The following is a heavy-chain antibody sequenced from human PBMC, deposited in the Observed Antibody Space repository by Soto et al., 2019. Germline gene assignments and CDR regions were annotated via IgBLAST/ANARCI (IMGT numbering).Heavy chain of an antibody. CDR3: AKKRAFGDYSPDY. J-gene: IGHJ4*02. Sequence: GGSLRLSCAASGFTVSSNYMSWVRQAPGKGLEWVSVISGSSDTTYYADSVKGRFTISRDNSKNTLYLQMNSLRAEDTAVYYCAKKRAFGDYSPDYWGQGTLVTVSS. CDR2: ISGSSDTT. CDR1: GFTVSSNY. V-gene: IGHV3-23*01. D-gene: IGHD4-17*01.